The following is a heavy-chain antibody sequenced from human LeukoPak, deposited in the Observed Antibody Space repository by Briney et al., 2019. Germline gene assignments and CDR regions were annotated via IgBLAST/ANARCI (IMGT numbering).Heavy chain of an antibody. CDR3: ARVVLGVVGTSYDAFDI. J-gene: IGHJ3*02. Sequence: GGSLRLSCAASGFTVSSNYMSWVRQAPGRGLEWVSVIYSGGSTYYADSVKGRFTISRDNSKNTLFLQMNNLGAEDTAMYYCARVVLGVVGTSYDAFDIWGQGTMVTVSS. V-gene: IGHV3-66*01. D-gene: IGHD1-26*01. CDR1: GFTVSSNY. CDR2: IYSGGST.